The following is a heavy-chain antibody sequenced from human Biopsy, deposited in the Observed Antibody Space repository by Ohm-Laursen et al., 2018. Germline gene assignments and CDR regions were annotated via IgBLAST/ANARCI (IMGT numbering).Heavy chain of an antibody. D-gene: IGHD6-13*01. CDR1: GFTFYAYA. CDR2: ISWNSGSK. CDR3: AKGAGSSRSQGFDY. J-gene: IGHJ4*02. V-gene: IGHV3-9*01. Sequence: SLRLSCAASGFTFYAYAMYWVRQAPGKGLERVSGISWNSGSKGYADSVKGRFTISRDSAKNSLYLQMNSLRTEDTALYYCAKGAGSSRSQGFDYWGQGILVTVSS.